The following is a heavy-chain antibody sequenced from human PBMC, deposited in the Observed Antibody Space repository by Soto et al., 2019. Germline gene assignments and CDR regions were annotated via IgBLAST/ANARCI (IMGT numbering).Heavy chain of an antibody. J-gene: IGHJ4*02. CDR2: ISYTGAT. D-gene: IGHD2-15*01. V-gene: IGHV4-31*03. CDR3: ARGGPVSVSPAWQLLGYFDY. Sequence: QVHLQESGPGQVRPSQTLSLSCSVSGGSISRGAYFWTWIRQLPGKGLEWIAYISYTGATYYNPSLKRRVTILADTSKNQFSLKLYSVTSADTAVYSCARGGPVSVSPAWQLLGYFDYWGQGTLVTVSS. CDR1: GGSISRGAYF.